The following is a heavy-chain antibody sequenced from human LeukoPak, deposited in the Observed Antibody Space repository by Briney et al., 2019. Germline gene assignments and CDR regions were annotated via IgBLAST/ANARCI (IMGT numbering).Heavy chain of an antibody. Sequence: PGGSLRLSCAASGFTFSSYSMTWVRQAPGKGLEWVSYISSSSSTIYYADSVKGRFTISRDNAKNSLYLQMNSLRAEDTAVYYCASVTMVRGIKWGQGTLVTVSS. J-gene: IGHJ4*02. V-gene: IGHV3-48*01. CDR3: ASVTMVRGIK. D-gene: IGHD3-10*01. CDR2: ISSSSSTI. CDR1: GFTFSSYS.